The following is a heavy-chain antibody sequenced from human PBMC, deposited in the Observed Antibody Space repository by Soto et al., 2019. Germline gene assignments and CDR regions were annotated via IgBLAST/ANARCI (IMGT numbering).Heavy chain of an antibody. Sequence: QVQLVQSGAELKKPGASVKVSCKASGYTFSNYDLNWVRQATGQGPERIGWVNPNNGDTGYAQKLQGRVTLTTDISTTTTYMELTILRSEDTVIYYCAKVSRKGSAIDFDYWGQGTLITVSS. V-gene: IGHV1-8*01. CDR2: VNPNNGDT. D-gene: IGHD3-10*01. CDR3: AKVSRKGSAIDFDY. J-gene: IGHJ4*02. CDR1: GYTFSNYD.